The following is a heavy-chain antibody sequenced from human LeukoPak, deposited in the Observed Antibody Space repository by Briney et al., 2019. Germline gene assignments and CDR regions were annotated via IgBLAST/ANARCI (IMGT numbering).Heavy chain of an antibody. J-gene: IGHJ5*02. Sequence: SEALSLTCAVYGGSFSGYYWSWSRQPPGKGLEWGGEINHSGSTNYNPSLNMRCTISVDTSKHQFSLQLSSVTAADTAVYYCARRFGRNSIAAAGTLNNQRRGWFDPWGQGTLVTVSS. D-gene: IGHD6-13*01. CDR1: GGSFSGYY. CDR3: ARRFGRNSIAAAGTLNNQRRGWFDP. V-gene: IGHV4-34*01. CDR2: INHSGST.